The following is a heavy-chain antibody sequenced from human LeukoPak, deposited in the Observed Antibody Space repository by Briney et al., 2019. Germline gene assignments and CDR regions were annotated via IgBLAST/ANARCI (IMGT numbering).Heavy chain of an antibody. D-gene: IGHD5-12*01. J-gene: IGHJ4*02. Sequence: PEGSLRLSCAASGFTFRNYAMIWVRQTPGKGLEWVSSISGDGGGVYSIDSVKGRFTISRDNSKNTLYLQMNSLRAEDTAVYYCARDGEGYGFDYWGQGTLVTVSS. CDR1: GFTFRNYA. CDR3: ARDGEGYGFDY. V-gene: IGHV3-23*01. CDR2: ISGDGGGV.